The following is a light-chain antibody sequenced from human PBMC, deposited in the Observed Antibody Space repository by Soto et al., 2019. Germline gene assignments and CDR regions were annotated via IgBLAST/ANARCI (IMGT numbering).Light chain of an antibody. CDR1: QGIGRY. CDR2: DAS. CDR3: QQRSNCPLT. V-gene: IGKV3-11*01. J-gene: IGKJ3*01. Sequence: EIGLTQSPGTLSLAPGESATLSCRASQGIGRYLAWFQQKPGQAPRLLIYDASTRATGIPARFSGSGSGTDFTLTISSLEPEDFAVYYCQQRSNCPLTFGPGTKVEIK.